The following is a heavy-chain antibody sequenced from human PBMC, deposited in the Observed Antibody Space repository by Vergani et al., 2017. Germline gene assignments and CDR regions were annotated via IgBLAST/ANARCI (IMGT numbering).Heavy chain of an antibody. V-gene: IGHV3-7*01. CDR1: GFTFSSYW. J-gene: IGHJ6*03. CDR2: IKQDGSEK. CDR3: ARVHSSYPWPYYYYYYMDV. Sequence: EVQLVESGGGLVQPGGSLRLSCAASGFTFSSYWMSWVRQAPGTGLEWVANIKQDGSEKYYVDYVKGRFTISRDNAKNSLYLQMNSLIAEDTAVYYCARVHSSYPWPYYYYYYMDVWGKGTTVTVSS.